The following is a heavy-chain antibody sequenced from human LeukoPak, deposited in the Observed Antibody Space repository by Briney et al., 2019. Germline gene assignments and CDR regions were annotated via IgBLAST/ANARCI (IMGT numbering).Heavy chain of an antibody. CDR1: GYTFTGYY. D-gene: IGHD3-10*01. CDR2: INPNSGGT. V-gene: IGHV1-2*02. CDR3: ARGLITMVRGVSFLVY. Sequence: GASVKVSCKASGYTFTGYYMHWVRQAPGQGLEWVGWINPNSGGTNYAQKFQGRVTMTRDTSISTAYMELSRLRSDDTAVYYCARGLITMVRGVSFLVYWGQGTLVTVSS. J-gene: IGHJ4*02.